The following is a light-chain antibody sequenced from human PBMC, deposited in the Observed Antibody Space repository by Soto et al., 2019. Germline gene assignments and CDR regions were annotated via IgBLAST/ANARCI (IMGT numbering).Light chain of an antibody. CDR3: QQYNSYPLP. J-gene: IGKJ4*01. CDR1: QSISSW. Sequence: DIQMTQSPSTLSASIGDRVTITCRASQSISSWLAWYQQKPGKAPKLLIYKASSLESGVPSRFSGSGSGTEFTLTISSLQPDDVATYYCQQYNSYPLPFGGGTKVEIK. CDR2: KAS. V-gene: IGKV1-5*03.